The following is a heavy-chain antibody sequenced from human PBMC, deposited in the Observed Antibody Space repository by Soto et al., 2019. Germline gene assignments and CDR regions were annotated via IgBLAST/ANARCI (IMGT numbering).Heavy chain of an antibody. CDR1: GFTFSSYS. J-gene: IGHJ4*02. Sequence: GGSLRLSCAASGFTFSSYSMNWVRQAPGKGLEWVSSISSSSSYIYYADSVKGRFTISRDNAKNSLYLQMNSLRAEDTAVYYCARDSYSGYDSHDYWGQGTLVTVSS. V-gene: IGHV3-21*01. D-gene: IGHD5-12*01. CDR3: ARDSYSGYDSHDY. CDR2: ISSSSSYI.